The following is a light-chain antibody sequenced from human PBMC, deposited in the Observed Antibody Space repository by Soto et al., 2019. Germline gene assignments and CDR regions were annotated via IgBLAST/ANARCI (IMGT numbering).Light chain of an antibody. Sequence: EIVLTQSPGTLSLSPGERATLSCRASQSVSSSNLAWYQQKPGQAPRLLIYGASSRATGIPDRFSGSGSGTDFTLTIIRLESEDFAVYYCQQYGSTPRTFGQGTKVEIK. CDR1: QSVSSSN. CDR2: GAS. V-gene: IGKV3-20*01. J-gene: IGKJ1*01. CDR3: QQYGSTPRT.